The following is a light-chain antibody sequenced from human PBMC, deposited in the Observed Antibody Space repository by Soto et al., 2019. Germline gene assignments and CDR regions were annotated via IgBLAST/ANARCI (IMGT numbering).Light chain of an antibody. V-gene: IGLV1-40*01. CDR2: GNS. Sequence: QSVLTQPPSVSGAPGQRVTISCTGSSSNIGAGYDVHWYHQLPGTAPKLLIYGNSNRPSGVPDRFSGSKSGTSASLAITGLQAEDEADFYCQSYDRSLSGHVVFGGGTKLTVL. CDR3: QSYDRSLSGHVV. J-gene: IGLJ2*01. CDR1: SSNIGAGYD.